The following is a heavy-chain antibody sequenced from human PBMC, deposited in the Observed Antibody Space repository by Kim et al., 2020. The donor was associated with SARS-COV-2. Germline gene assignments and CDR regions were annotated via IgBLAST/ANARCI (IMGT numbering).Heavy chain of an antibody. J-gene: IGHJ4*02. Sequence: PALRGRVTISVDTPKNQFSLKLRSVTAADTAVYYCARQSDPMYSSSHFDYWGQGTLVTVSS. V-gene: IGHV4-59*08. CDR3: ARQSDPMYSSSHFDY. D-gene: IGHD6-13*01.